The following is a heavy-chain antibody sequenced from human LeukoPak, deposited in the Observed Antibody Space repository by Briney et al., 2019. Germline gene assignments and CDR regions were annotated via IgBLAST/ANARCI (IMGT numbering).Heavy chain of an antibody. J-gene: IGHJ6*03. CDR2: IIPIFGTA. V-gene: IGHV1-69*05. CDR3: ASEYYYDSSGYYDSYMDV. D-gene: IGHD3-22*01. CDR1: GGTFSSYA. Sequence: SVKASCKASGGTFSSYAISWVRQAPGHGLEWMGRIIPIFGTANYAQKFQGRVTITTDESTSTAYMELSSLRSEDTAVYYCASEYYYDSSGYYDSYMDVWGKGTTVTVSS.